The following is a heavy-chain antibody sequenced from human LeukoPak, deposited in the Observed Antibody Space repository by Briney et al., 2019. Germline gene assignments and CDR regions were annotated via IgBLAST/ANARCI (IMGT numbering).Heavy chain of an antibody. D-gene: IGHD2-8*01. J-gene: IGHJ5*02. Sequence: SETLSLTCTVSGGSISSGGYYWSWIRQHPGKGLEWIGYIYYSGSTYYNPSLESRVTISVDTSKNQFSLKLSSVTAADTAVYYCARRGCTNGVCYNNWFDPWGQGTLVTVSS. V-gene: IGHV4-31*03. CDR1: GGSISSGGYY. CDR3: ARRGCTNGVCYNNWFDP. CDR2: IYYSGST.